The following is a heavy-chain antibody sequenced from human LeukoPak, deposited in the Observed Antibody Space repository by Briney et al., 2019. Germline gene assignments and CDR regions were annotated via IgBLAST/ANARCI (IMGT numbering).Heavy chain of an antibody. D-gene: IGHD5-18*01. CDR1: GFTFINYA. J-gene: IGHJ4*02. V-gene: IGHV3-23*01. CDR3: ARDSASYGRFDY. Sequence: PGGSLRLSCAASGFTFINYAMSWVRQAPGKGLEWVSFISCSGSSTYYADPVKGLLTISRDDSKNTLYLQMNSLRAEDTAVYFCARDSASYGRFDYWGQGTLVTVSS. CDR2: ISCSGSST.